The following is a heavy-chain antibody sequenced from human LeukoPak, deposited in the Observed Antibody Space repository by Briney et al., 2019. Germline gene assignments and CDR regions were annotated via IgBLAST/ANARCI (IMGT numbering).Heavy chain of an antibody. CDR3: AKDRKTTRLSWYFDL. D-gene: IGHD1-7*01. CDR1: GFTFSSYG. J-gene: IGHJ2*01. CDR2: ISYDGSNK. Sequence: PGGSLRLSCAASGFTFSSYGMHWVRQAPGKGLEWVAVISYDGSNKYYADSVKGRFTISRDNSENTLYLQMNSLRAEDTAVYYCAKDRKTTRLSWYFDLWGRGTLVTVSS. V-gene: IGHV3-30*18.